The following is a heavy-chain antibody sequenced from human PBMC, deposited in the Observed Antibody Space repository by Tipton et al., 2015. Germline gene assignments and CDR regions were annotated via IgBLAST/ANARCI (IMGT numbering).Heavy chain of an antibody. CDR3: ARDLPWYRRAFDI. Sequence: LRLSCTVPGGSISRFYWSWIRQPPGKGLEWIGSIYYIGNTNYNPSLKSRVTISVDTSKNQFSLKLSSVTAADTAVYYCARDLPWYRRAFDIWGQGTMVTVSS. CDR2: IYYIGNT. CDR1: GGSISRFY. D-gene: IGHD6-13*01. J-gene: IGHJ3*02. V-gene: IGHV4-59*12.